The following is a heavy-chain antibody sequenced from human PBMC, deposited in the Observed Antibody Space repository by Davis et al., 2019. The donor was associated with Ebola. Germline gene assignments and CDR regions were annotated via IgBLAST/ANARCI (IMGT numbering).Heavy chain of an antibody. CDR3: AYSSSWYAPFDY. V-gene: IGHV1-18*01. CDR1: GYTFTSYG. CDR2: ISGYNGNT. J-gene: IGHJ4*02. Sequence: ASVKVSCKASGYTFTSYGISWVRQAPGQGLEWMGWISGYNGNTNYVENLQGRVTMTRDTSTSTVYMELSSLRSEDTAVYYCAYSSSWYAPFDYWGQGTLVTDSS. D-gene: IGHD6-13*01.